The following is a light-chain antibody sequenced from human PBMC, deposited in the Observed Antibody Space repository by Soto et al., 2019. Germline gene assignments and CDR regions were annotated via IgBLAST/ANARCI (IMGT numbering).Light chain of an antibody. CDR1: QSVSNNY. CDR3: QQYGSSPLT. CDR2: GAS. Sequence: EIVLTQSPGTLALSPGERATLSCRASQSVSNNYLAWHQQKPGQAPRLLIYGASRRATGIPDRFSGSGSGTYFTLTISILEHEVVAVYSCQQYGSSPLTFGGGTKVEIK. J-gene: IGKJ4*01. V-gene: IGKV3-20*01.